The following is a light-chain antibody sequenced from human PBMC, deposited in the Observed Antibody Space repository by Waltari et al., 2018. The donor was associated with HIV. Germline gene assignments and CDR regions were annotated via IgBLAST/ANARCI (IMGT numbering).Light chain of an antibody. V-gene: IGKV2-28*01. Sequence: VLTQSPLSLPVVPGEPASLSCRSSQSLLHISGVHSLDWYLQKPSHSPQLLIYLGSQRASGVSDRFSGGGSGTHFTLNLTRVEADDVGVYFCMHSLHIPLTSGGATKV. J-gene: IGKJ4*01. CDR3: MHSLHIPLT. CDR1: QSLLHISGVHS. CDR2: LGS.